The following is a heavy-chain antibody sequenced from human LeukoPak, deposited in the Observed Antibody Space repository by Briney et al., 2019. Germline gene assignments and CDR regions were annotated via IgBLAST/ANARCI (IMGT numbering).Heavy chain of an antibody. CDR3: AREDRYYYDSSDNWFDP. CDR2: ISAYNGNT. V-gene: IGHV1-18*01. CDR1: GYTFTSYG. Sequence: ASVKVSCKASGYTFTSYGISWVRQAPGQGLEWMGWISAYNGNTNYAQKLQGRVTMTTDTSTSTAYMELRSLRSDDTAVYYCAREDRYYYDSSDNWFDPWGQGTLVTVSS. D-gene: IGHD3-22*01. J-gene: IGHJ5*02.